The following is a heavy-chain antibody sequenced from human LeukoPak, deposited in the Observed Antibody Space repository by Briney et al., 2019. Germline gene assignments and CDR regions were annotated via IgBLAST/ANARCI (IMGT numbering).Heavy chain of an antibody. Sequence: SETLSLTCAVYGGPFSGYYWTWIRQTPEKGLEWIGEMNPSGSTNYNPSLKSRVTISVDTSKNQFSLELSSVTAADTAVYYCARGRQDVTMIVVVMTAVSYYLDVWGKGTTDTVS. J-gene: IGHJ6*03. CDR2: MNPSGST. CDR1: GGPFSGYY. D-gene: IGHD3-22*01. V-gene: IGHV4-34*01. CDR3: ARGRQDVTMIVVVMTAVSYYLDV.